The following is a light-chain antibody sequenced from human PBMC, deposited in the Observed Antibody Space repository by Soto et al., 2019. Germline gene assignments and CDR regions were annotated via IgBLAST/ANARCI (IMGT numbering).Light chain of an antibody. CDR2: GAS. Sequence: EIVLTQSPGTLSLSPGERATLSCRASQSVSSSYLAWYQQKPGQAPRLLIYGASSRATGIPDRFSGSGSGTAFTTTISRLEPEEFVVYYCQQYGSSPLFTFGPGTKVDIK. V-gene: IGKV3-20*01. J-gene: IGKJ3*01. CDR1: QSVSSSY. CDR3: QQYGSSPLFT.